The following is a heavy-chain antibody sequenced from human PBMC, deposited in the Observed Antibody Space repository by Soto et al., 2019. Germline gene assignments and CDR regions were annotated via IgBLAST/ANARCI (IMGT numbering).Heavy chain of an antibody. CDR2: MNPNSGNT. CDR3: ARDLGDTAMMFY. D-gene: IGHD5-18*01. V-gene: IGHV1-8*01. J-gene: IGHJ4*02. Sequence: ASVKVSCKASGYTFTSSDINWGRQATGQGLEWMGWMNPNSGNTGYAQKFQGRVTMTRNTSISTAYMELSSLRSEDTAVYYCARDLGDTAMMFYWGQGTLVTVSS. CDR1: GYTFTSSD.